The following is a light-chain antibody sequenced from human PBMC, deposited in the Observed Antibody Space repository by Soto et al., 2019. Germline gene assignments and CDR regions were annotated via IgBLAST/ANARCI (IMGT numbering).Light chain of an antibody. J-gene: IGLJ2*01. CDR3: YSAADNNLV. V-gene: IGLV3-27*01. CDR1: VVAKKY. Sequence: SYELTQPSSVSVSPGQTARITCSGDVVAKKYGRWFQQKPGQAPVLVIYKDSERPSGIPERFSGSSSGTTVTLTISGAQVEDEADYYCYSAADNNLVFGGGTKLPVL. CDR2: KDS.